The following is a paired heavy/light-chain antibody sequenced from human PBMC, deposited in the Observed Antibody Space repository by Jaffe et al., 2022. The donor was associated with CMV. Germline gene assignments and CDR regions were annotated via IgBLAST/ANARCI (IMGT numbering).Heavy chain of an antibody. CDR2: IKEDGSEK. J-gene: IGHJ3*02. Sequence: EVQLVESGGGLVQPGGSLRLSCAASGFTFSRYWMSWVRQAPGKGLEWVANIKEDGSEKYYVDSVKGRFTISRDNAKNSLYLQMNSLRADDTAVYYCAGGRALDIWGQGTMVTVSS. D-gene: IGHD2-15*01. CDR3: AGGRALDI. CDR1: GFTFSRYW. V-gene: IGHV3-7*03.
Light chain of an antibody. CDR2: VAS. CDR1: QGISNY. J-gene: IGKJ2*01. CDR3: LQHSTYPYT. Sequence: DIQMTQSPSAMSASVGDRVTITCRASQGISNYLAWFQQKPGKVPKRLIYVASNLQSGVPSRFSGSGSGTEFTLTISSLQPEDFATYYCLQHSTYPYTFGQGTKLEIK. V-gene: IGKV1-17*03.